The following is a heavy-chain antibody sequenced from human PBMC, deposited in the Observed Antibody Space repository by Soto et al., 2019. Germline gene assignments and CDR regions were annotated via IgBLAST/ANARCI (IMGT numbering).Heavy chain of an antibody. Sequence: SETLALTCAVYGGSVNGYYWNWIRQPPGKGLEWIGEINHTGGTHYNPSLKSRVTMSVDTSKNQFSLRLSSVTAADTAIYYCATRITVFGLLIPPFDPRSQGTQVPVSA. CDR3: ATRITVFGLLIPPFDP. V-gene: IGHV4-34*01. CDR2: INHTGGT. J-gene: IGHJ5*02. CDR1: GGSVNGYY. D-gene: IGHD3-3*01.